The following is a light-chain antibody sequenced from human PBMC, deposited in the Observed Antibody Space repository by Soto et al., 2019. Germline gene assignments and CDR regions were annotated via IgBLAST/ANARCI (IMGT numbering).Light chain of an antibody. CDR2: DVS. CDR1: SSDVGGYNY. V-gene: IGLV2-14*03. CDR3: SSKRSTSTLV. Sequence: QSSLTQPASVSGSPGQSITISCTGNSSDVGGYNYVSWYQQHPGKVPKLMIYDVSNRPSGVSNRFSGSKSGNTASLTISGLQAGDEADYYCSSKRSTSTLVFGGGTKVTVL. J-gene: IGLJ2*01.